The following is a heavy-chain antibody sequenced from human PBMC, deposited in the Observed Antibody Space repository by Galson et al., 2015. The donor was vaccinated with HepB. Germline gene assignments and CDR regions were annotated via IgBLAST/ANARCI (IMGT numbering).Heavy chain of an antibody. V-gene: IGHV3-21*01. Sequence: SLRLSCAASGFTFSSYSMNWVRQAPGKGLEWVSSISSSSSYIYYADSVKGRFTISRDNAKNSLYLQMNSLRAEDTAVYYCARDFTGPAAYYDFWSDCSKGCDAFDIWGQGTMVTVSS. J-gene: IGHJ3*02. CDR1: GFTFSSYS. CDR3: ARDFTGPAAYYDFWSDCSKGCDAFDI. D-gene: IGHD3-3*01. CDR2: ISSSSSYI.